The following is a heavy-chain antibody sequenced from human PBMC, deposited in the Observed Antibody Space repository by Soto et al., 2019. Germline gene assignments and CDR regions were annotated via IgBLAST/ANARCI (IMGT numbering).Heavy chain of an antibody. D-gene: IGHD6-19*01. CDR2: ISGSGGST. CDR1: GFTFSSYA. V-gene: IGHV3-23*01. CDR3: AKEGEHSSGWANFDY. J-gene: IGHJ4*02. Sequence: EVQLLESGGGLVQPGGSLRLSCAASGFTFSSYAMSWVRQAPGKGLEWVSAISGSGGSTYYADSVKGRFTISRDNSKNTQYLQMNRLRAEDTAVYYCAKEGEHSSGWANFDYWGQGNLVTVSS.